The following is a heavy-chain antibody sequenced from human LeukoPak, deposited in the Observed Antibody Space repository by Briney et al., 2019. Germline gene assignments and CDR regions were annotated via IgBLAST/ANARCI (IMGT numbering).Heavy chain of an antibody. D-gene: IGHD5-12*01. CDR3: ARDEYSGYDPFDY. J-gene: IGHJ4*02. Sequence: GGSLRLSCAASGFTFSSYSMNWVRQAPGKGLEWVSSISSSSSYIYYADSVKGRFTISRDNAKNSLYLQMNSLRAEDTAVYYCARDEYSGYDPFDYWGQGTPVTVSS. CDR2: ISSSSSYI. CDR1: GFTFSSYS. V-gene: IGHV3-21*01.